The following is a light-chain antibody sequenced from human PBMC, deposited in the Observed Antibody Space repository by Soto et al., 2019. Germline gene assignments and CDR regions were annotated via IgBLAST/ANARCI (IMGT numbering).Light chain of an antibody. Sequence: EIVMTQSPATLSVSPGERATLSCRASQSVSSNLAWYQQKPDQAPRLLIYDASTRTTGIPARFSGSGSRTEYTLTISSMQSEDSAVYFCQQCSWHPFTVTFGGGNKVEIK. J-gene: IGKJ4*01. CDR3: QQCSWHPFTVT. CDR2: DAS. CDR1: QSVSSN. V-gene: IGKV3-15*01.